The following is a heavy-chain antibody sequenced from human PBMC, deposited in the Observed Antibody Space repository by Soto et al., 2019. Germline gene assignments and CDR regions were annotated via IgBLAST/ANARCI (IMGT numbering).Heavy chain of an antibody. J-gene: IGHJ4*02. V-gene: IGHV2-26*01. CDR1: GFSLSNARMG. D-gene: IGHD6-19*01. CDR2: IFSNDEQ. CDR3: ARNKIAVVGILDY. Sequence: QVTLKESGPVLVKPTETLTLTCIVSGFSLSNARMGLSWIRQPPGKALERLAHIFSNDEQTYSPSLKSRLTSSQDTSKSQVILTMTTLDPVDTATYCCARNKIAVVGILDYWSQGTLVTVAS.